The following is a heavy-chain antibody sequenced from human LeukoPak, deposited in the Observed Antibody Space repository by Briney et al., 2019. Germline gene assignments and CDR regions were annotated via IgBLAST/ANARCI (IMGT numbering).Heavy chain of an antibody. V-gene: IGHV4-39*07. CDR3: ARRGLGYSYRIHYWYFDL. CDR2: INHSGST. J-gene: IGHJ2*01. Sequence: PSETLSLTCTVSGGSISITRYYWGWIRQPPGKGLEWIGEINHSGSTNYNPSLKSRVTISVDTSKNQFSLKLSSVTAADTAVYYCARRGLGYSYRIHYWYFDLWGRGTLVTVSS. CDR1: GGSISITRYY. D-gene: IGHD5-18*01.